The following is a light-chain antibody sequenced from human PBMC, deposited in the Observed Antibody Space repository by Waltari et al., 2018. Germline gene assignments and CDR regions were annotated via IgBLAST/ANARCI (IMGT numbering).Light chain of an antibody. CDR2: KAS. CDR3: HQYNNYPLT. V-gene: IGKV1-5*03. CDR1: KSISVL. J-gene: IGKJ4*01. Sequence: EIQMTQSPSTLSASVGDRVPTPCRPSKSISVLLATYQQKPGRAPTLLLHKASSLESGVPSRFSGSGSGRDFTLTISSLEPDDSATYYCHQYNNYPLTFGGGTKVEV.